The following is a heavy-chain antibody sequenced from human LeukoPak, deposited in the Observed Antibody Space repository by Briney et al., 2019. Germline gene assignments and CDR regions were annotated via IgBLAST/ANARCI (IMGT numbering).Heavy chain of an antibody. CDR2: ISSSSSYI. Sequence: GGSLRLSCAASGFTFSSYSMNWVRQAPGKGLERVSSISSSSSYIYYADSVKGRFTISRDNAKNSLYLQMDSLRAEDTAVYYCARDLTNYDFWSGYWDYYGMDVWGQGTTVTVSS. D-gene: IGHD3-3*01. CDR3: ARDLTNYDFWSGYWDYYGMDV. J-gene: IGHJ6*02. V-gene: IGHV3-21*01. CDR1: GFTFSSYS.